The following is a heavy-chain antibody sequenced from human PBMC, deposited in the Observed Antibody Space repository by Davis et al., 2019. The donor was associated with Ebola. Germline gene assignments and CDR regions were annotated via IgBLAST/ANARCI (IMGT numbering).Heavy chain of an antibody. CDR3: ARVGGDGSSHLEGLDS. V-gene: IGHV4-59*11. D-gene: IGHD3-16*01. CDR2: INYSGRT. J-gene: IGHJ4*02. CDR1: GGSISSHY. Sequence: MPSETLSFTCTVSGGSISSHYWSWVRQPPGKGLEWIADINYSGRTNYNPSLASRVTISIATSRNQFSLNLRSVTAADTAVYYCARVGGDGSSHLEGLDSWGQGTLVTVSS.